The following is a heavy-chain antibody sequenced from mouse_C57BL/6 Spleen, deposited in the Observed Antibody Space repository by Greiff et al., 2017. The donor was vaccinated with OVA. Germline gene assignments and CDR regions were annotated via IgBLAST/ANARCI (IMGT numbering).Heavy chain of an antibody. V-gene: IGHV1-4*01. CDR2: INPSSGYT. D-gene: IGHD2-3*01. Sequence: VQGVESGAELARPGASVKMSCKASGYTFTSYTMHWVKQRPGQGLEWIGYINPSSGYTKYNQKFKDKATLTADKSSSTAYMQLSSLTSEDSAVYYCARDDGNYPGDFDVWGTGTTVTVSS. CDR3: ARDDGNYPGDFDV. CDR1: GYTFTSYT. J-gene: IGHJ1*03.